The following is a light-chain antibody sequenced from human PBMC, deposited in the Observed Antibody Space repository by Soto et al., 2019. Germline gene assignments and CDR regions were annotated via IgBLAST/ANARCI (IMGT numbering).Light chain of an antibody. V-gene: IGLV1-36*01. J-gene: IGLJ1*01. Sequence: QSVLTQPPSVSEAPRQRVTISCSGGSSNIGNNAVNWYQQLPGKAPKLLIYYDDLLPSGVSDRFSGSKSGTSASLAISGLQSEEESDYYCAAWDAILTCYVFGTRPKVTVL. CDR1: SSNIGNNA. CDR3: AAWDAILTCYV. CDR2: YDD.